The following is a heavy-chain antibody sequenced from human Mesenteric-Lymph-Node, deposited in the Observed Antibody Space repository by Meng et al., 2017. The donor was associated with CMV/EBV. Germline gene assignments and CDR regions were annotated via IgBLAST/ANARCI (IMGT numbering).Heavy chain of an antibody. Sequence: ASGLPFTTYGMTWVRQAPGKGLVWVSCINGEGGVKAYAGSLKGRFTISRDNAKNTLYLKMDPLRAEDTVVYYCARGGGTGVEWYFDLWGRGTLVTVSS. CDR3: ARGGGTGVEWYFDL. J-gene: IGHJ2*01. CDR1: GLPFTTYG. V-gene: IGHV3-74*01. D-gene: IGHD3/OR15-3a*01. CDR2: INGEGGVK.